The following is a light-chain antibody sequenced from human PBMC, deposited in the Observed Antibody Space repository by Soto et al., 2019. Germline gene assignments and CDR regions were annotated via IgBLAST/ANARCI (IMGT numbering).Light chain of an antibody. CDR2: GAS. J-gene: IGKJ2*01. CDR3: QQYNNWPPYT. V-gene: IGKV3-15*01. CDR1: QSVGSG. Sequence: EIVMTQSPATLSVSPGERATLSCRASQSVGSGLSWYQQKPDQAPRLLIYGASTRATGIPARFSGSGSGTEFTLPISSLQSEDYAVYSCQQYNNWPPYTLGQGTKVDIK.